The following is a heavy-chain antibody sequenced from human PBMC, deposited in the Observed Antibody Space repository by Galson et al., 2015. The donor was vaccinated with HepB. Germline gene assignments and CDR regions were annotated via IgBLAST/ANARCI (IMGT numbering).Heavy chain of an antibody. J-gene: IGHJ5*02. V-gene: IGHV1-2*06. Sequence: SVKVSCKASGYTFTGYYMHWVRQAPGQGLEWMGRINPNSGGTNYAQKFQGRVTMTRDTSISTAYMELSRLRSDDTAVYYCARDPYDFWSGYRNWFDPWGQGTLVTVSS. CDR1: GYTFTGYY. D-gene: IGHD3-3*01. CDR3: ARDPYDFWSGYRNWFDP. CDR2: INPNSGGT.